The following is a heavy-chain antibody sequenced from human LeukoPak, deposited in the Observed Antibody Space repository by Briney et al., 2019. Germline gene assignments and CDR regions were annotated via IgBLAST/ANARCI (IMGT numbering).Heavy chain of an antibody. J-gene: IGHJ4*02. CDR2: IYYSGST. V-gene: IGHV4-59*01. CDR1: GGSISSYY. CDR3: AREVGDWRLFDY. Sequence: PSETLSLTCTVSGGSISSYYWSWIRQPPGKGLEWIGYIYYSGSTNYNPSLKSRVTISVDTSKNQFSLKLSSVTAADTAVYYCAREVGDWRLFDYWGQGTLVTVSS. D-gene: IGHD2-21*02.